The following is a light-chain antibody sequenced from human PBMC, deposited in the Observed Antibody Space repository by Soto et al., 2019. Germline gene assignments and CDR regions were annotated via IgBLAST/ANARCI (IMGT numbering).Light chain of an antibody. CDR3: LQDYNFPRT. J-gene: IGKJ1*01. CDR1: QSITGW. V-gene: IGKV1-5*03. CDR2: KAS. Sequence: DIQLTQSPSALSASVGDRVTITSRASQSITGWLAWYQQKPGQAPNLLIYKASTLESGVPSRFRGSGSGTDFTLTISSLQPEDFATYYCLQDYNFPRTFGQGTKVDIK.